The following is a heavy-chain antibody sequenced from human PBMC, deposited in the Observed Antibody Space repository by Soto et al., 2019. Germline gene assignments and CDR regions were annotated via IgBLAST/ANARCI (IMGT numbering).Heavy chain of an antibody. Sequence: QVQLVQSGAEVKNPGSSVKVSCTASGSPFTAYAITWLRQAPGQGLEWVGGIIPLFDSPNYAQQYQGRVTITADKSTSTSYMELTGLISDDTAVYYCALSYGSYHYGAYWGQGTLVTVSS. V-gene: IGHV1-69*06. CDR2: IIPLFDSP. J-gene: IGHJ4*02. D-gene: IGHD4-17*01. CDR3: ALSYGSYHYGAY. CDR1: GSPFTAYA.